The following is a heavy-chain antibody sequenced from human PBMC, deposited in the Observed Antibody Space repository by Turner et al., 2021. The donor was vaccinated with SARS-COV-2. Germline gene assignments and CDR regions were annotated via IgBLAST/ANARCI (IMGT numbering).Heavy chain of an antibody. D-gene: IGHD1-26*01. CDR2: IYYSGST. CDR1: GGSISSSSYY. V-gene: IGHV4-39*01. J-gene: IGHJ4*02. Sequence: QLQLQESGPGLVKPSETLSLPCPVPGGSISSSSYYWGWIRQPPGKGLEWIGYIYYSGSTYYNPSLKSRVTISVDTSKNQFSLKLSSVTAADTAVYYCARHSPELRGDYFDYWGQGTLVTVSS. CDR3: ARHSPELRGDYFDY.